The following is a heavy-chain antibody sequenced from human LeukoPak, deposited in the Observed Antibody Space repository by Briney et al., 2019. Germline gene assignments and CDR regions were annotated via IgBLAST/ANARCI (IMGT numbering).Heavy chain of an antibody. CDR1: GFTFSSYA. Sequence: GGSLRLSCAASGFTFSSYAMSWVRQAPGKGLEWVSAISGSGGSTYYADSVKGRFTISRDNSKNTLYLQMNSLRAEDTAVYYCASRPGGWFGVDYWGQGTLVTVSS. J-gene: IGHJ4*02. D-gene: IGHD3-10*01. CDR2: ISGSGGST. V-gene: IGHV3-23*01. CDR3: ASRPGGWFGVDY.